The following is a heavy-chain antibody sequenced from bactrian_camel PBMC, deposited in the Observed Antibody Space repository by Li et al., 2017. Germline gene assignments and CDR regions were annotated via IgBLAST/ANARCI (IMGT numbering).Heavy chain of an antibody. J-gene: IGHJ4*01. Sequence: VQLVESGGMLVQPGGSLRLSCAASGFTSSSYSMSWVRQAPGKGLEWVSTRYSPGSDSYYADTVKGRFTVSRDNAKNSVYLQMNSLKSEDTARYYCTVSTHRLVFVYWGQGTQVTVS. CDR2: RYSPGSDS. CDR1: GFTSSSYS. D-gene: IGHD4*01. CDR3: TVSTHRLVFVY. V-gene: IGHV3S6*01.